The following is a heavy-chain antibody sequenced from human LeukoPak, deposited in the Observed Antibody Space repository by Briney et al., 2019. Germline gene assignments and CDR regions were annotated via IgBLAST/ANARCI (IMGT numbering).Heavy chain of an antibody. J-gene: IGHJ5*02. V-gene: IGHV3-23*01. CDR2: ISGSGGST. CDR1: GFTFSSYA. Sequence: GGSLRLSCAASGFTFSSYAMSWVRQAPGKGLEGVSAISGSGGSTYYADSVKGRFTISRDNSKNTLYLQMNSLRAEDTAVYYCAKDSLYGSGSYSPWNWFDPWGQGTLVTVSS. CDR3: AKDSLYGSGSYSPWNWFDP. D-gene: IGHD3-10*01.